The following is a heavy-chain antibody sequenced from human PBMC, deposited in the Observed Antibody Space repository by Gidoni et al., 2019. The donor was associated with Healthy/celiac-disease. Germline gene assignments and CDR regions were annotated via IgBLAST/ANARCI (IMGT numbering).Heavy chain of an antibody. J-gene: IGHJ4*02. CDR3: ARGPDDYYGSGSYYNY. CDR1: GYTFTSYD. V-gene: IGHV1-8*01. D-gene: IGHD3-10*01. Sequence: QVHLVQSGGEVKKPGASVKVSCKASGYTFTSYDITWVRQATGQGLEWMGWMNPNSGNTGYAQKFQGRVTMTRNTSISTAYMELSSLRSEDTAVYYCARGPDDYYGSGSYYNYWGQGTLVTVSS. CDR2: MNPNSGNT.